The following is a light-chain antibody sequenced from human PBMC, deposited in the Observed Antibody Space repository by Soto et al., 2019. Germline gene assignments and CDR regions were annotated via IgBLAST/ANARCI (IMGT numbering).Light chain of an antibody. Sequence: QSALTQPASVSGSPGQSITISCSGTSSDVGSYDHVAWYQQFPGKTPKLMIYEVSHRPSGVSNRFSGSKSGNTASLTISGLQSEDEADYYCSSYRRASTLYVIFGGATKL. V-gene: IGLV2-14*01. J-gene: IGLJ2*01. CDR2: EVS. CDR1: SSDVGSYDH. CDR3: SSYRRASTLYVI.